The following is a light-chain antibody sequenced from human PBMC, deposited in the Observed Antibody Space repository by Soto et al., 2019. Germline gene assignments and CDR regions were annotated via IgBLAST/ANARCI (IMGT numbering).Light chain of an antibody. Sequence: EIVMTQSPGTLSLSPGERDTLSCRASQSVSSSYLAWYQQKPGQAPRXXIYGASSRATGIPDRFSGSGSGTDFTLTISRLEPEDFAVYYCQQYDSSPKTFGQGTKVDIK. CDR1: QSVSSSY. CDR3: QQYDSSPKT. V-gene: IGKV3-20*01. CDR2: GAS. J-gene: IGKJ1*01.